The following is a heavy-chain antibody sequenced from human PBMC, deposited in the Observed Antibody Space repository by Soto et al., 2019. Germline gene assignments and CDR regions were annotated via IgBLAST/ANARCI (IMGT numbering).Heavy chain of an antibody. Sequence: LRLSCAASGFTVSSNYMSWVRQAPGKGLEWVSVIYSGGSTYYADSVKGRFTISRDNSKNTLYLQMNSLRAEDTAVYYCARGVSVNYFDYWGQGTLVTVSS. D-gene: IGHD4-17*01. CDR1: GFTVSSNY. CDR2: IYSGGST. V-gene: IGHV3-53*01. J-gene: IGHJ4*02. CDR3: ARGVSVNYFDY.